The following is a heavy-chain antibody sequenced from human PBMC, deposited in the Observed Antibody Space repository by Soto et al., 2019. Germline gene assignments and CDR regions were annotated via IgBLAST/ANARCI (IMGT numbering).Heavy chain of an antibody. D-gene: IGHD2-21*02. CDR2: INSDETIT. Sequence: PGGSLRLSCAASGFTFSNYWMHWVRQSPGKGLVWVPRINSDETITSYADSVKGRFTISRDNAKNTLYLQMSSLRVEDTALYYCVCFECGRTAVVTAMEANDYWGQGTLVTVSS. V-gene: IGHV3-74*01. CDR3: VCFECGRTAVVTAMEANDY. CDR1: GFTFSNYW. J-gene: IGHJ4*02.